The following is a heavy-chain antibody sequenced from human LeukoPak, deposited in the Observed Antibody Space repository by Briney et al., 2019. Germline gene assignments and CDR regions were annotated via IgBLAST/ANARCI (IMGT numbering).Heavy chain of an antibody. CDR1: GLAFSRHA. D-gene: IGHD4-17*01. V-gene: IGHV3-23*01. Sequence: GGSLRLPCAASGLAFSRHAMTWVRQAPGKGLEWVTSFGGSGGGSKTYYADSVKGRFTISRDNSKSVVFLHLNSLRAEDTAVYYCATVSEPPTVTPFDYWGQGTMVVVSS. CDR3: ATVSEPPTVTPFDY. J-gene: IGHJ4*02. CDR2: FGGSGGGSKT.